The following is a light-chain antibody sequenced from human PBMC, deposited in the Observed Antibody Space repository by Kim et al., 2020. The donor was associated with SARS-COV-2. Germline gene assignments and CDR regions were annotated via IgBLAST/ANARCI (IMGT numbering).Light chain of an antibody. CDR3: QQYGSTVLT. V-gene: IGKV3-20*01. J-gene: IGKJ4*01. Sequence: EIVLTQSPGTLSLSPGERATLSCRASQSVSGSFLAWYQQKPGQAPRLLIHAASSRATGISDRFVGSGSGTDFTLIISRLEPEDFAVYYCQQYGSTVLTFGGGTKVDIK. CDR2: AAS. CDR1: QSVSGSF.